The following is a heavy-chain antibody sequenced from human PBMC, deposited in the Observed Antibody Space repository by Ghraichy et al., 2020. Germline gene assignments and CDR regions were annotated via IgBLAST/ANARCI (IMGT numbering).Heavy chain of an antibody. J-gene: IGHJ4*02. CDR2: ISSSGSTI. V-gene: IGHV3-48*03. D-gene: IGHD3-10*01. Sequence: GGSLRLSCAASGFTFSSYEMNWVRQAPGKGLEWVSYISSSGSTIYYADSVKGRFTISRDNAKNSLYLQMNSLRAEDTAVYYCARGATYYYGSGSHFDYWGQGTLVTVSS. CDR1: GFTFSSYE. CDR3: ARGATYYYGSGSHFDY.